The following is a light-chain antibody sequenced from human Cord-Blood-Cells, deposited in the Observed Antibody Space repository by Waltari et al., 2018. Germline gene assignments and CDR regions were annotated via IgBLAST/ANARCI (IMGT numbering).Light chain of an antibody. CDR2: AAS. CDR1: QSISSY. V-gene: IGKV1-39*01. Sequence: DIQITQSPSYLSASVGDRVTITCRASQSISSYLNWYQQKPGKAPKLLIYAASSLQSGVPSRFSGSGSGTDFTLTISSLQPEDFATYYCQQSYSTPYTFGQGTKLEIK. CDR3: QQSYSTPYT. J-gene: IGKJ2*01.